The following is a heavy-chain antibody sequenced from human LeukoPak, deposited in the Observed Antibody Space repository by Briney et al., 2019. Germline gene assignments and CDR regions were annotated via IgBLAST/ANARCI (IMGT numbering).Heavy chain of an antibody. CDR2: FYYSGST. CDR1: GGSISSFY. V-gene: IGHV4-59*08. J-gene: IGHJ4*02. Sequence: SETLSLTCPVSGGSISSFYWSWIRQPPGKGLEWIGNFYYSGSTNYNPSLKSRVTISVDTSKNQFSLNLSSVTAADTAVYYCARQSSSWYDFDYWGQGTLVTVSS. D-gene: IGHD6-13*01. CDR3: ARQSSSWYDFDY.